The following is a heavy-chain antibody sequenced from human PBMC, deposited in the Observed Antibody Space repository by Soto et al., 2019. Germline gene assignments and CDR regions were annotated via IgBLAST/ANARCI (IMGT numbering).Heavy chain of an antibody. CDR3: AKDGVLLTTKPDY. D-gene: IGHD1-1*01. J-gene: IGHJ4*02. Sequence: GGSLRLSCAASGFTFSSYGMHWVRQAPGKGLEWVAVISYDGSNKYYADSVKGRFTISRDNSKNTLYLQMNSLRAEDTAVYYCAKDGVLLTTKPDYWGQGTLVTVSS. CDR2: ISYDGSNK. CDR1: GFTFSSYG. V-gene: IGHV3-30*18.